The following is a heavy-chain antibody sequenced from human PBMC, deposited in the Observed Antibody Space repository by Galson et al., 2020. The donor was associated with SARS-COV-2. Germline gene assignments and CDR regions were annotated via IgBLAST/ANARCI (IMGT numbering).Heavy chain of an antibody. CDR2: ISGYNGNI. CDR3: ARDSLGNPRDCSSSWCSFRSFGMYV. D-gene: IGHD6-6*01. Sequence: ASVKVSCKASGYSFITYGISWVRLAPGQGLEWMGWISGYNGNIKYGENFQGRVSMTTDTSTNTAYMELGSLRSDDTAVYYCARDSLGNPRDCSSSWCSFRSFGMYVWGQGTTVTVSS. CDR1: GYSFITYG. J-gene: IGHJ6*02. V-gene: IGHV1-18*01.